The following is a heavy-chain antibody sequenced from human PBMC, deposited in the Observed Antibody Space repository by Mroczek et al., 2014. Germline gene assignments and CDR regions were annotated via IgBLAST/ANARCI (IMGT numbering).Heavy chain of an antibody. CDR2: INHSGST. J-gene: IGHJ5*02. CDR3: ARGGRTGTANWFDP. D-gene: IGHD1-7*01. CDR1: GGSSSGYY. Sequence: QVQLQESGAGLLKPSETLSLTCAVYGGSSSGYYWSWIRQPPGKGLEWIGEINHSGSTNYNPSLKSRVTISVDTSKNQFSLKLSSVTAADTAVYYCARGGRTGTANWFDPWGQGTLVTVSS. V-gene: IGHV4-34*01.